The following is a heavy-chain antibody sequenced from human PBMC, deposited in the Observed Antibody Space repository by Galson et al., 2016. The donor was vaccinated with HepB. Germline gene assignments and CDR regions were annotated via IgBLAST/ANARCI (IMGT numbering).Heavy chain of an antibody. CDR2: IWNDGSNK. D-gene: IGHD2-2*01. CDR1: RFTLTTYA. Sequence: SLRLSCATSRFTLTTYAIHWVRQAPGKGLEWVAVIWNDGSNKYYADSVKGRFTISRDNSKNTLYLQMNSLRAEDTAVYYCAREKNVAVPAALDYWGQGTLVTVSS. J-gene: IGHJ4*02. V-gene: IGHV3-33*01. CDR3: AREKNVAVPAALDY.